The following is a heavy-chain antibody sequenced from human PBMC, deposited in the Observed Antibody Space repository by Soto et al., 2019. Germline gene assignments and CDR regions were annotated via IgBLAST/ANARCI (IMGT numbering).Heavy chain of an antibody. V-gene: IGHV3-23*01. Sequence: EVQLLESGGGLVQPGGSLRLSCAASGFTFSSYAMSWVRQAPGKGLEWVSAISGTGGSTYYAASVKGRFTISRDNSKNTLYLQMNSLRAEDTAVYYCAKSCCPGTMRGYFDYWGQGTMVTVSS. CDR2: ISGTGGST. CDR3: AKSCCPGTMRGYFDY. D-gene: IGHD1-7*01. CDR1: GFTFSSYA. J-gene: IGHJ4*02.